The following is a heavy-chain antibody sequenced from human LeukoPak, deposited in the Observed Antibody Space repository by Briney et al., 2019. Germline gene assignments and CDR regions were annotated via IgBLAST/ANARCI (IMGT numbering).Heavy chain of an antibody. J-gene: IGHJ4*02. CDR2: ISISGSTI. Sequence: GGSLRLSCAASGFTFSNYEMNWVRQAPGKGLEWVSYISISGSTIYYADSVKGRFTISRDNAKNSLYLQMNSLRAEDTAVYYCAREGVVVSAAVDYWGQGALVTVSS. CDR1: GFTFSNYE. CDR3: AREGVVVSAAVDY. D-gene: IGHD2-2*01. V-gene: IGHV3-48*03.